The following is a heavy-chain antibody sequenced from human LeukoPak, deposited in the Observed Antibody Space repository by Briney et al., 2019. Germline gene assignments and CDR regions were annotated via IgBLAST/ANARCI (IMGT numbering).Heavy chain of an antibody. CDR3: ATCSGGSCYPDPFDI. CDR2: ISAYNGNT. D-gene: IGHD2-15*01. Sequence: ASVKVSCKASGYTFTSYGTSWVRQAPGQGLEWMGWISAYNGNTNHAQKVQGRVTMTTDTSTSTAYMELRSLRSDDTAVYYCATCSGGSCYPDPFDIWGQGTMVTVSS. J-gene: IGHJ3*02. CDR1: GYTFTSYG. V-gene: IGHV1-18*01.